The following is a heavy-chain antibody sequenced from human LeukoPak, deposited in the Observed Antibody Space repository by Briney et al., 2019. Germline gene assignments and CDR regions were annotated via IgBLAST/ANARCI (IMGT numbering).Heavy chain of an antibody. CDR2: IYYSGST. CDR3: ARGGDTARGFDI. V-gene: IGHV4-59*01. J-gene: IGHJ3*02. Sequence: SETLSFTCTVSGGSISSYYWSWIRQPPGKGLEWIGYIYYSGSTNYNTSLKSRVTISVDTSKNQFSLKLSSVTAADTAVYYCARGGDTARGFDIWGQGTMVTVSS. D-gene: IGHD5-18*01. CDR1: GGSISSYY.